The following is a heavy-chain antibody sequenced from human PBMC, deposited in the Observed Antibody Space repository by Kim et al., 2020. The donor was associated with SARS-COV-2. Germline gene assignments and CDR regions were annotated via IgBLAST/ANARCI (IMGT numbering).Heavy chain of an antibody. CDR3: AKVLNEGHIGVVPAADAFDI. J-gene: IGHJ3*02. Sequence: RFTISRDNSKNTLYLQMNSLRAEDTAVYYCAKVLNEGHIGVVPAADAFDIWGQGTMVTVSS. V-gene: IGHV3-23*01. D-gene: IGHD2-2*01.